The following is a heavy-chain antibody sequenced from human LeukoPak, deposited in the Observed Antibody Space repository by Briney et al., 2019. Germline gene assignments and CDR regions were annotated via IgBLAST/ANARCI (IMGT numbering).Heavy chain of an antibody. J-gene: IGHJ5*02. CDR1: GFTFSSYW. V-gene: IGHV3-74*01. D-gene: IGHD1-26*01. CDR3: TTTSGTYRFDP. CDR2: ISSDGSST. Sequence: PGGSLRPSCAASGFTFSSYWMHWVRQAPGKGLVWVSRISSDGSSTSYADSVKGRFTISRDNAKNTLYLHMNSLRAEDTAMYYCTTTSGTYRFDPWGQGTLVTVSS.